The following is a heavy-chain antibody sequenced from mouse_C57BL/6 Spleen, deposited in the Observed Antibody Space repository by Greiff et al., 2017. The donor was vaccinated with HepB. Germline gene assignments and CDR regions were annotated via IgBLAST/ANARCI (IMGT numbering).Heavy chain of an antibody. CDR2: IGPGSGST. CDR1: GYTFTDYY. D-gene: IGHD1-1*01. Sequence: QVQLQQSGAELVKPGASVKISCKASGYTFTDYYINWVKQRPGQGLEWIGKIGPGSGSTYYNGKFKGKATLTADKSSSTAYMQLSSLTSEDSAVYFCARSGDYCGSSPYYYAMDYWGQGTSVTVSS. J-gene: IGHJ4*01. CDR3: ARSGDYCGSSPYYYAMDY. V-gene: IGHV1-77*01.